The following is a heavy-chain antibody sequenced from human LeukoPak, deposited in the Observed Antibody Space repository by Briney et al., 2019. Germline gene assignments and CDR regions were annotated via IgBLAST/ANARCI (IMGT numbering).Heavy chain of an antibody. CDR2: ISGDSRYI. J-gene: IGHJ4*02. D-gene: IGHD2-2*01. CDR3: ARAPTVLVGYCSSSSCQADY. CDR1: GFTFSSYW. Sequence: GGSLRLSCAASGFTFSSYWMSWVRQAPGKGLEWVSAISGDSRYIYYADSVRGRFTISRDNAENSLYLQMNSLRVEDTAVYYCARAPTVLVGYCSSSSCQADYWGQETLVTVSS. V-gene: IGHV3-21*01.